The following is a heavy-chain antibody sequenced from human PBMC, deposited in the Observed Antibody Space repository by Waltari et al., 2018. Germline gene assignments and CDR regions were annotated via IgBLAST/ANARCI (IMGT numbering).Heavy chain of an antibody. CDR3: ARDDVDSSAFGGF. CDR2: ISGYNGDA. V-gene: IGHV1-18*01. D-gene: IGHD3-16*01. J-gene: IGHJ4*02. Sequence: QLVQSGAEVKKPGASVKVSCKGSGYIFSNYGVTWVRQAPGQGLEWMGWISGYNGDAKYEEKFEGRVTMTRDTSTSTAYMEIRGRRSDDTAVYFCARDDVDSSAFGGFWGQGTQVTVSS. CDR1: GYIFSNYG.